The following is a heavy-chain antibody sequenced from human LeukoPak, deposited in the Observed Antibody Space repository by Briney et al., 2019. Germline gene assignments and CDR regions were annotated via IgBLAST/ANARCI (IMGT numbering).Heavy chain of an antibody. Sequence: GGSLRLSCAASGFTFSSYGMHWVRQAPGKGLEWAAVIWYDGSNKYYADSVKGRFTISRDNSKNTLYLQMNSLRAEDTAVYYCAKARSSSSWYFDYWGQGTLVTVSS. CDR3: AKARSSSSWYFDY. J-gene: IGHJ4*02. CDR2: IWYDGSNK. CDR1: GFTFSSYG. D-gene: IGHD6-13*01. V-gene: IGHV3-33*06.